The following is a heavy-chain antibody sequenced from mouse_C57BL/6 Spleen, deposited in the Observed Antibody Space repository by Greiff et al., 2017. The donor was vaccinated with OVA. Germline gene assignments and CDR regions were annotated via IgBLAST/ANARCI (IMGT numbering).Heavy chain of an antibody. J-gene: IGHJ4*01. Sequence: QVQLQQPGAELVKPGASVKLSCKASGYTFTSYWMHWVKQRPGQGLEWIGMIHPNSGSTNYNEKFKSKATLTVDKSSSTAYMQLSSLTSEDSAVYYCASIYYTDAMDYWGQGTSVTVSS. CDR2: IHPNSGST. CDR1: GYTFTSYW. V-gene: IGHV1-64*01. CDR3: ASIYYTDAMDY. D-gene: IGHD2-1*01.